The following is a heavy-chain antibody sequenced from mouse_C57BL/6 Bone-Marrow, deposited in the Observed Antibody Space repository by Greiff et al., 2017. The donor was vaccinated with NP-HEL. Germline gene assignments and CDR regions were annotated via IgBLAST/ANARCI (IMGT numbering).Heavy chain of an antibody. CDR2: ISSGSSTI. V-gene: IGHV5-17*01. Sequence: EVKLVESGGGLVKPGGSLKLSCAASGFTFSDYGMHWVRQAPEKGLEWVAYISSGSSTIYYADTVKGRFTISRDNAKNTLFLQMTSLRSEDTAMYYCARKDTTVVAKWGWYFDVWGTGTTVTVSS. CDR1: GFTFSDYG. CDR3: ARKDTTVVAKWGWYFDV. J-gene: IGHJ1*03. D-gene: IGHD1-1*01.